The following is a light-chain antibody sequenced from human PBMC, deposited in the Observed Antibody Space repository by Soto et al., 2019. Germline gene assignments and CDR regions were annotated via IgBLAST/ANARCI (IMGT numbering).Light chain of an antibody. CDR3: QQYGRSPLT. CDR1: QSVSSSY. CDR2: GAS. J-gene: IGKJ4*01. Sequence: EIVLTQSPGTLSLSPGERATLSCRASQSVSSSYLAWYQQKPGQAPRLLIYGASSRATGIPDRFSGSGSGTDFTLTISSLEPEDFAVYYGQQYGRSPLTFGGGTKVEIK. V-gene: IGKV3-20*01.